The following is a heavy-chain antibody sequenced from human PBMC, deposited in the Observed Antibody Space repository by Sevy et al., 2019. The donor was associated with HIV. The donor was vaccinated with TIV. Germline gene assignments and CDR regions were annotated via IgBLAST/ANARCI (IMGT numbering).Heavy chain of an antibody. CDR3: AREYSSGFSFDY. D-gene: IGHD6-19*01. CDR2: IKQDGSEK. CDR1: GFTFSSYW. V-gene: IGHV3-7*01. J-gene: IGHJ4*02. Sequence: GESLKISCAASGFTFSSYWMSWVRQAPGKGLEWVANIKQDGSEKYYVDSVKGRFTISRDNAKNSLYLQMNSLRAEDTAVYYCAREYSSGFSFDYRGQGTLVTVSS.